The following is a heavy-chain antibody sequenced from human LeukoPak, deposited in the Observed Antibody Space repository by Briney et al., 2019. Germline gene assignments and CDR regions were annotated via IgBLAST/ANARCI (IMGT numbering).Heavy chain of an antibody. Sequence: SETLPLTCNVSGGSMRSYYWSWIRQPPGKGLEWMGYIYYSGRTYYSPSLKSRVTMSVDTSKNQFSLELSSVTAADTAVYYCARGRYSSSLESDWFDPWGQGTLVTVSS. CDR1: GGSMRSYY. CDR3: ARGRYSSSLESDWFDP. J-gene: IGHJ5*02. D-gene: IGHD6-6*01. V-gene: IGHV4-59*08. CDR2: IYYSGRT.